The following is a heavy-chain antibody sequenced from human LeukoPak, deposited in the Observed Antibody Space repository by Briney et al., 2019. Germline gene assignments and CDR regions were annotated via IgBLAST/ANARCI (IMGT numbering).Heavy chain of an antibody. CDR3: AKRAGGTPDY. CDR2: IGGDGVGK. V-gene: IGHV3-23*01. Sequence: GGFLRLSCVASGFIFSNYAMTWVRQAPGKGLEWVSAIGGDGVGKDYADSVKGRFTISRDNSKNTLYLQMNSLRAEDTALYYCAKRAGGTPDYWGLGTLVIVSS. CDR1: GFIFSNYA. J-gene: IGHJ4*02. D-gene: IGHD1-26*01.